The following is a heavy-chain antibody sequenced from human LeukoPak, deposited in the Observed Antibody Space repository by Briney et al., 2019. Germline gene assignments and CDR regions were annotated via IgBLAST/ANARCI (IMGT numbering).Heavy chain of an antibody. CDR2: IFYGGTT. D-gene: IGHD6-13*01. V-gene: IGHV4-59*08. Sequence: PSQSLSLTCTVSGASISSYYWSWIRQPPGKGLEWIGYIFYGGTTIYNPSLKSRVTISVDTSKNQFSLKLSSVTAADTAVYYCARGRGYSSSWPFDYWGPGILVSVSS. CDR3: ARGRGYSSSWPFDY. CDR1: GASISSYY. J-gene: IGHJ4*02.